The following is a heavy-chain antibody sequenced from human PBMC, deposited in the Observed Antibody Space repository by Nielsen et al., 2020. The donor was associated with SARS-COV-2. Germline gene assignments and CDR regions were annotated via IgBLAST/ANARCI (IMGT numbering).Heavy chain of an antibody. D-gene: IGHD3-16*01. CDR3: ARGGRITFGGADDAFDI. V-gene: IGHV4-30-2*01. J-gene: IGHJ3*02. Sequence: SETLSLTCAVSDGSISSGGYSWSWIRQPPGKGLEWIGYLYHSGRTYYNPSLKSRVTISVDRSKNQFSLKLSSVTAADTAVYYCARGGRITFGGADDAFDIWGQGTMVTVSS. CDR1: DGSISSGGYS. CDR2: LYHSGRT.